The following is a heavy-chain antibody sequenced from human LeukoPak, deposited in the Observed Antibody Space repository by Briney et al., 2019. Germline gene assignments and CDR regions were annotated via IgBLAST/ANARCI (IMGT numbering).Heavy chain of an antibody. CDR2: IIRSGSTI. CDR3: AREGSFFSYYDSSGYDY. Sequence: GGSLRLSCAASGFTFSDYYMSWIRQAPGKGLEWVSYIIRSGSTIYYADSVKGRFTITRDNAKNSLYLQMNSLRAEDTAVYYCAREGSFFSYYDSSGYDYWGQGTLVTISS. D-gene: IGHD3-22*01. CDR1: GFTFSDYY. J-gene: IGHJ4*02. V-gene: IGHV3-11*04.